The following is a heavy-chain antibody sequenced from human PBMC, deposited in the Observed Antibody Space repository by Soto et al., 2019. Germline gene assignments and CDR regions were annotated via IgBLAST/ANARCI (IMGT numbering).Heavy chain of an antibody. CDR3: ARVWGGAFDI. V-gene: IGHV4-59*01. J-gene: IGHJ3*02. CDR2: VYYSGST. D-gene: IGHD3-10*01. Sequence: QVQLQESGPGLVKPSETLSLTCTVSDGSISSYYWSWIRQPPGKGLECIGYVYYSGSTNYNPSLKSRVTISVDTSKNQFSLKLSSVTAADTAVYYCARVWGGAFDIWGQGTMVTVSS. CDR1: DGSISSYY.